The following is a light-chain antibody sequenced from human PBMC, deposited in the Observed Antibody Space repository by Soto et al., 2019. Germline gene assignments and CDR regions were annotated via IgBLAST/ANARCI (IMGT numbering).Light chain of an antibody. CDR3: QQSYTIPLT. V-gene: IGKV1-39*01. CDR2: SQS. Sequence: DIQMTQSPASLSASVGDRVTMTCRASQSISNYLNWYQQKPGKAPRLLIYSQSSLESGVPSRFSGSGSGTDFTLAISSLQPEDFATYYCQQSYTIPLTFGGGTKVEIK. CDR1: QSISNY. J-gene: IGKJ4*01.